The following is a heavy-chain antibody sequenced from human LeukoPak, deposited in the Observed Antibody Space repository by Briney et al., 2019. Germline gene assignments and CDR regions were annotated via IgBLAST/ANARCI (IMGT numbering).Heavy chain of an antibody. V-gene: IGHV3-7*01. Sequence: GGSLRLSCAASGFTFSSYSMSWVRQAPGKGLELVANIKQDRSEKYYVDPVKGRFTISRDNAKNSLYLQMNSLRAEDTAVYYCARANTMVRGTPHYYYYMDVWGKGTTVTISS. CDR1: GFTFSSYS. CDR2: IKQDRSEK. CDR3: ARANTMVRGTPHYYYYMDV. J-gene: IGHJ6*03. D-gene: IGHD3-10*01.